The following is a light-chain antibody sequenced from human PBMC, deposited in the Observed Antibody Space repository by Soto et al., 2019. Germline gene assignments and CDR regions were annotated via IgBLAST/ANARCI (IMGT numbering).Light chain of an antibody. CDR3: KQYNSYWT. CDR2: KAS. V-gene: IGKV1-5*03. J-gene: IGKJ1*01. Sequence: DIQMTQSPSTLSASVGDRVTITCRASQSISSWLAWYQQKPGKAPKLLIYKASSLESGVPSRFSGSGSGTEFTLTITSLQPNDFATYYCKQYNSYWTFGQGTKVE. CDR1: QSISSW.